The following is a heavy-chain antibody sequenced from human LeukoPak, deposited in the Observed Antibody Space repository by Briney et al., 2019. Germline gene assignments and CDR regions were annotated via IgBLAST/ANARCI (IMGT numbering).Heavy chain of an antibody. J-gene: IGHJ3*02. D-gene: IGHD3-22*01. CDR3: ARGWYYYDSSAFDAFDI. V-gene: IGHV1-18*01. CDR1: GYTFTSYG. CDR2: ISAYNGNT. Sequence: ASVKVSCKASGYTFTSYGISWVRQAPGQGLEWMGWISAYNGNTNYAQKLQGRVTMTTDTSTSTAYMELRSLRSDDTAVYYCARGWYYYDSSAFDAFDIWGQGTMVTVSS.